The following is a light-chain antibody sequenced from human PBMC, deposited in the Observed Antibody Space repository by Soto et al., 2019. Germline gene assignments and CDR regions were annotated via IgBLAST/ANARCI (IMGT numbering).Light chain of an antibody. CDR3: SSYAGSSNV. V-gene: IGLV2-14*02. CDR1: SNDIGSYDL. Sequence: QSALTQPASVSGSPGQSITISCTGTSNDIGSYDLVSWYQQHPGKAPKLIIYDVNKRPSGVSNRFSGSKSGNTASLTVSGLQAEDEADYYCSSYAGSSNVFGTGTKLTVL. CDR2: DVN. J-gene: IGLJ1*01.